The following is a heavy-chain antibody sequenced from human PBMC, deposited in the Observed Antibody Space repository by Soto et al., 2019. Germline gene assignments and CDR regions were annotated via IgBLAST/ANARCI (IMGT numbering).Heavy chain of an antibody. V-gene: IGHV4-4*02. CDR1: GGSFTSNNW. CDR2: IYRTGST. CDR3: ASRDPGTSVDY. Sequence: SETLSLTCAVSGGSFTSNNWWTWVRQPPGQGLEWIGEIYRTGSTNYNPSLKRRVTISLDKSENQFSLKVTSLTAADTAVYYCASRDPGTSVDYWGQGTLVTVSS. J-gene: IGHJ4*02. D-gene: IGHD1-7*01.